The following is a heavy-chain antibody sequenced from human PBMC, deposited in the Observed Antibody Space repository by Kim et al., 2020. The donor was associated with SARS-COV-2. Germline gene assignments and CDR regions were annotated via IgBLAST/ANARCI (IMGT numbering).Heavy chain of an antibody. V-gene: IGHV5-51*01. J-gene: IGHJ6*02. CDR2: IYPGDPDI. Sequence: GESLKISCKASGYSFTNNWIAWVRQKPGKGLEWMGMIYPGDPDIRHSPSFQGQVTMSADKSINTAYLQWSGLQASDTAVYFCARRKIYNGMDVWGQGTTVIVSS. CDR1: GYSFTNNW. CDR3: ARRKIYNGMDV.